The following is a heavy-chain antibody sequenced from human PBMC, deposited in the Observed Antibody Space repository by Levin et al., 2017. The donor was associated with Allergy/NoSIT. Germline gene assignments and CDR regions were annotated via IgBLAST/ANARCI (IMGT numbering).Heavy chain of an antibody. CDR2: ISWNSGSI. V-gene: IGHV3-9*01. CDR3: AKAGFGRAAAGTKRMPWYYYYGMDV. CDR1: GFTFDDYA. D-gene: IGHD6-13*01. J-gene: IGHJ6*02. Sequence: PGGSLRLSCAASGFTFDDYAMHWVRQAPGKGLEWVSGISWNSGSIGYADSVKGRFTISRDNAKNSLYLQMNSLRAEDTALYYCAKAGFGRAAAGTKRMPWYYYYGMDVWGQGTTVTVSS.